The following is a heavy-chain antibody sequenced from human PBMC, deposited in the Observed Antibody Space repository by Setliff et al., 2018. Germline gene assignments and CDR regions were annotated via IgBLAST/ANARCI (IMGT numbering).Heavy chain of an antibody. V-gene: IGHV3-48*04. CDR3: ARDQGSYGYRAFDY. CDR2: ISNGGSAV. CDR1: GFNFNTYT. D-gene: IGHD5-18*01. J-gene: IGHJ4*02. Sequence: GGSLRLSCAASGFNFNTYTMSWVRQAPGKGLEWVSYISNGGSAVYYADSVKGRFTVSRDNAKNSLYLQMNSLRAEDTAVYYCARDQGSYGYRAFDYWGQGTLVTVSS.